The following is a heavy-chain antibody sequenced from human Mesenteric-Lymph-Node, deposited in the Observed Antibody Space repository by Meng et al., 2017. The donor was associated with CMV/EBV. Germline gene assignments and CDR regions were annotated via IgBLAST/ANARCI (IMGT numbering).Heavy chain of an antibody. V-gene: IGHV3-11*04. CDR3: ARIGTGYSSSWSFDY. J-gene: IGHJ4*02. D-gene: IGHD6-13*01. Sequence: GGSLRLSCAASGFRFSDYYMTWIRQAPGKGLEWVSYISGSGDTIFYTGSSDRSKSYADYVRGRFTISRDNARNSLHLQMSSLRVEDTAVYYCARIGTGYSSSWSFDYWGQGTVVTVSS. CDR1: GFRFSDYY. CDR2: ISGSGDTI.